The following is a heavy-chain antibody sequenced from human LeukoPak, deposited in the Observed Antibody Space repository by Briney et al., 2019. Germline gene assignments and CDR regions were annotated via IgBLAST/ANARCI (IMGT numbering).Heavy chain of an antibody. V-gene: IGHV3-23*01. Sequence: EGSLRLSCAASGFTFSSYAMSWVRQAPGKGLEWVSAISGSGGSTYYADSVKGRFTISRDNSKNTLYLQMNSLRAEDTAVYYCAKGVAVVAALLTFDYWGQGTLVTVSS. J-gene: IGHJ4*02. D-gene: IGHD2-15*01. CDR3: AKGVAVVAALLTFDY. CDR1: GFTFSSYA. CDR2: ISGSGGST.